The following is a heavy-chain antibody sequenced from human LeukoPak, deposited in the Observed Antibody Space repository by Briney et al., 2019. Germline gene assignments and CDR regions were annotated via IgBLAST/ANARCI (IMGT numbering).Heavy chain of an antibody. CDR3: AKDRCSNGVGCYYYYMDV. CDR2: ISYDGSNK. V-gene: IGHV3-30*18. J-gene: IGHJ6*03. Sequence: GGSLRLSCAASGFTFSSYGMHWVRQAPGKGLEWVAFISYDGSNKYYADSVKGRFTISRDNSKNTLYLQMNSLRAEDTDVYSCAKDRCSNGVGCYYYYMDVWGKGTTVTISS. CDR1: GFTFSSYG. D-gene: IGHD2-8*01.